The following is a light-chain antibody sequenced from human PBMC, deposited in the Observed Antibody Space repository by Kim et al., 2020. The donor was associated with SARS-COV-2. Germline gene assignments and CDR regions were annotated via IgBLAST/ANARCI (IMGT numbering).Light chain of an antibody. CDR1: QSISTY. V-gene: IGKV1-39*01. CDR3: QQSYSFPLT. Sequence: ASVGDRVTITCRASQSISTYVNWYQQKVGKAPKRLIYAATNLQSGVPSRFSGSGSGTDFTLTISSLQAEDIATYYCQQSYSFPLTFGRGTKVDIK. J-gene: IGKJ4*01. CDR2: AAT.